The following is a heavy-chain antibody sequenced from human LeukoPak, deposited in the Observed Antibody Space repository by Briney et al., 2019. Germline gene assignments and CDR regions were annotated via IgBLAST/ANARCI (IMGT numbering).Heavy chain of an antibody. V-gene: IGHV3-9*01. CDR1: GFTFDDYA. CDR3: AKDTSQQWLVLGYFDY. J-gene: IGHJ4*02. Sequence: GGSLRLSCAASGFTFDDYAMHWVRQAPGKGLEWVSGISWNSGSIGYADSVKGRFTISRDNAKNSLYLQMNSLRAEDTALYYCAKDTSQQWLVLGYFDYWGRGTLVTVSS. CDR2: ISWNSGSI. D-gene: IGHD6-19*01.